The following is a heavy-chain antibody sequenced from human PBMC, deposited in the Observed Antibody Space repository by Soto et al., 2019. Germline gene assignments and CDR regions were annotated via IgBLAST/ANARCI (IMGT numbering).Heavy chain of an antibody. D-gene: IGHD6-19*01. CDR2: IFYAGTT. CDR1: GGSISSSDYY. J-gene: IGHJ1*01. Sequence: PSETLSLTCTVSGGSISSSDYYWGWIRQPPGKGLEWIGIIFYAGTTYYNSSLTSRVTISVDTSKNQFSLALRSVTAADTALYYCARLDTYSSGSPCGQGILVTVSS. V-gene: IGHV4-39*01. CDR3: ARLDTYSSGSP.